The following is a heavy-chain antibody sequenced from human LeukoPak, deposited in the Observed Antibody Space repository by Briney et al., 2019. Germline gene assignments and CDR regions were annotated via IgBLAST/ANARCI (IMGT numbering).Heavy chain of an antibody. CDR2: IWNTGST. D-gene: IGHD6-19*01. CDR1: GYSINSGYY. CDR3: ARITELSVATDY. V-gene: IGHV4-38-2*02. Sequence: SETLSLTCTVSGYSINSGYYWGWIRQPPGKGLEGIGSIWNTGSTYYNPSLKSRVTISVDTSKNQFSLKLTSVTAADTAVYYCARITELSVATDYWGQGTLVTVSS. J-gene: IGHJ4*02.